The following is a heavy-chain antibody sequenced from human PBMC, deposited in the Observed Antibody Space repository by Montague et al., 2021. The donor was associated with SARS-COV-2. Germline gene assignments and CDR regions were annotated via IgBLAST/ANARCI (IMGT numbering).Heavy chain of an antibody. Sequence: SETLSLTCTVSGGSISSSSNYWGWIRQPPGKGLEWIGNIYYSGSTYYNPSLKSRVTISVDTSKNQFSLKLSSVTAADTAVYYCARRNFHITIFGVVSSRVFDYWGQGTLVTVSS. CDR2: IYYSGST. J-gene: IGHJ4*02. CDR1: GGSISSSSNY. V-gene: IGHV4-39*01. D-gene: IGHD3-3*01. CDR3: ARRNFHITIFGVVSSRVFDY.